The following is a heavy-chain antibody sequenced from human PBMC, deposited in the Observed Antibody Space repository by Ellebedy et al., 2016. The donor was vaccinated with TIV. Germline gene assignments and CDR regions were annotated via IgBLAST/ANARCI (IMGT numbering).Heavy chain of an antibody. V-gene: IGHV3-21*01. Sequence: GESLKISXAASGFTFSSYSMNWVRQAPGKGLEWVSSISSSSSYIYYADSVKGRFTISRDNAKNSLYLQMNSLRAEDTAVYYCARGGYSSSWYGSASDVWGQGTTVTVSS. CDR1: GFTFSSYS. CDR2: ISSSSSYI. J-gene: IGHJ6*02. D-gene: IGHD6-13*01. CDR3: ARGGYSSSWYGSASDV.